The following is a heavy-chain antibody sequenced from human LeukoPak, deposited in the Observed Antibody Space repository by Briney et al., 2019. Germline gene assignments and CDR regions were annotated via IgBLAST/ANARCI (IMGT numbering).Heavy chain of an antibody. J-gene: IGHJ4*02. CDR1: GFTFSSYW. CDR2: ISGSGGST. Sequence: PGGSLRLSCAASGFTFSSYWMSWVRQAPGKGLEWVSAISGSGGSTYYADSVKGRFTISRDNSKNTLYLQMNSLRAEDTAVYYCAKDGPHSYYYDSSGSHEYYFDYWGQGTLVTVSS. D-gene: IGHD3-22*01. CDR3: AKDGPHSYYYDSSGSHEYYFDY. V-gene: IGHV3-23*01.